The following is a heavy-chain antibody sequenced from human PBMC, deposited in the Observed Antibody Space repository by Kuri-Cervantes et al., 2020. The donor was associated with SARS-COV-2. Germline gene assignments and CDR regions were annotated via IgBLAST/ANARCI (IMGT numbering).Heavy chain of an antibody. J-gene: IGHJ4*02. CDR1: GGSFSSYA. Sequence: SVKVSCKTSGGSFSSYAISWVRQAPGQGLEWMGRIIPIVGVPNYAQNFQGRVTITADTSTSTAYVELSSLRSEDTAVYHCARETSRTSGTGYYFDYWAREPWSPSPQ. V-gene: IGHV1-69*04. CDR2: IIPIVGVP. D-gene: IGHD6-19*01. CDR3: ARETSRTSGTGYYFDY.